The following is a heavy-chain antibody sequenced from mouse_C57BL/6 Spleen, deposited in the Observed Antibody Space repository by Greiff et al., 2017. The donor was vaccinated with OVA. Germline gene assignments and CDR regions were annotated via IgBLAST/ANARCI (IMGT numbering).Heavy chain of an antibody. CDR3: VRTLYDYDRDYYAMDY. D-gene: IGHD2-4*01. V-gene: IGHV10-1*01. Sequence: EVKVIESGGGLVQPKGSLKLSCAASGFSFNTYAMNWVRQAPGKGLEWVARIRSKSNNYATYYADSVKDRFTISRDDSESMLYLQMNNLKTEDTAMYYCVRTLYDYDRDYYAMDYWGQGTSVTVSS. J-gene: IGHJ4*01. CDR1: GFSFNTYA. CDR2: IRSKSNNYAT.